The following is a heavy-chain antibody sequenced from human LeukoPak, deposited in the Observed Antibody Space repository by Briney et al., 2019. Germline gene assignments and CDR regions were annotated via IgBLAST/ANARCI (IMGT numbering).Heavy chain of an antibody. J-gene: IGHJ5*02. CDR1: GFTFSNYA. CDR2: ISGGGIST. CDR3: AKRSVTNWFDP. Sequence: GGSLRLSCAASGFTFSNYAMTWVRQAPGKGLEWVSTISGGGISTYYADSVKGRFTISRDNSKNMVYLQMNSLRAEDTAIYYCAKRSVTNWFDPWDQGTLVTISS. D-gene: IGHD4-17*01. V-gene: IGHV3-23*01.